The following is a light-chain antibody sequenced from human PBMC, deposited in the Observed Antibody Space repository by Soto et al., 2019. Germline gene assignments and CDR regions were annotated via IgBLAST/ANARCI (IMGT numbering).Light chain of an antibody. Sequence: QSVLTQPPSASGSLGQSVTISCTGTSSDVGGYNYVSWYQQHPGKAPKLMIYEVTKRPSGVPDRFSGSKSGNTASLTVSGLQAEDEADYYCSSFAGGGNPVLFGGGTKLTVL. CDR1: SSDVGGYNY. CDR3: SSFAGGGNPVL. V-gene: IGLV2-8*01. CDR2: EVT. J-gene: IGLJ2*01.